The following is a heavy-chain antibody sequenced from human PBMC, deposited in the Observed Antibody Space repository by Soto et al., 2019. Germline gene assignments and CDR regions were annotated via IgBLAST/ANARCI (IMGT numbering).Heavy chain of an antibody. D-gene: IGHD4-17*01. J-gene: IGHJ6*02. V-gene: IGHV5-10-1*01. CDR1: GYSFTSYW. Sequence: GESLKISCKGSGYSFTSYWISWVRQMPGKGLEWMGRIDPSDSYTNYSPSFQGHVTISADKSISTAYLQWSSLKASDTAMYYCAKEYGDSTYYYYGMDVWGQGTTVTVSS. CDR2: IDPSDSYT. CDR3: AKEYGDSTYYYYGMDV.